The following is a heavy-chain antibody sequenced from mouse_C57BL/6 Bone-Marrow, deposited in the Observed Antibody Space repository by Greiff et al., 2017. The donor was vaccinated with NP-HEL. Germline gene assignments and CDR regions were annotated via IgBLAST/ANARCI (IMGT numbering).Heavy chain of an antibody. CDR1: GYTFTDYY. V-gene: IGHV1-76*01. J-gene: IGHJ2*01. Sequence: VKLMESGAELVRPGASVKLSCKASGYTFTDYYINWVKQRPGQGLEWIARIYPGSGNTYYNETFKGKATLTAEKSSSTAYMQLSSLTSEDSAVYFCARIPYYYGSSPYYFDCWGQGTTLTVAS. CDR3: ARIPYYYGSSPYYFDC. CDR2: IYPGSGNT. D-gene: IGHD1-1*01.